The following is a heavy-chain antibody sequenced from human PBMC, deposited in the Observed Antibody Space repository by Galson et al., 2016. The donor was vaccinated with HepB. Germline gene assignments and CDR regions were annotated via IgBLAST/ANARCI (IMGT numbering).Heavy chain of an antibody. CDR2: ISYSGST. D-gene: IGHD7-27*01. CDR1: GGSISSYS. J-gene: IGHJ5*02. Sequence: SETLSLTCTVSGGSISSYSWSWIRQPPGKGLEWIGYISYSGSTNYNPSLKSRVTISVDTSKNQFSLKLSSVTAADTAVYFCAREPGDSWGQGTLVTVSS. V-gene: IGHV4-59*01. CDR3: AREPGDS.